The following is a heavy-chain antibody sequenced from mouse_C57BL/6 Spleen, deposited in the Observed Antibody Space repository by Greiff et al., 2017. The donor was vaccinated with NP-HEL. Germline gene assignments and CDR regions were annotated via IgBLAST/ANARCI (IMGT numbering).Heavy chain of an antibody. V-gene: IGHV5-15*04. CDR3: ARLGQDWYFDV. CDR1: GFTFSDYG. Sequence: EVMLVESGGGLVQPGGSLKLSCAASGFTFSDYGMAWVRQAPRKGPAWVAFISNLAYSIYYADTVTGRFTISRENAKNTLYLEMSSLRSEDTAMYYCARLGQDWYFDVWGTGTTVTVSS. J-gene: IGHJ1*03. CDR2: ISNLAYSI. D-gene: IGHD3-3*01.